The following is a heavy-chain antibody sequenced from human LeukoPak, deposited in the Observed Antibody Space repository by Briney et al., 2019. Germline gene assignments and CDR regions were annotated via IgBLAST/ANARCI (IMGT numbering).Heavy chain of an antibody. CDR3: ASGGGWVFDN. J-gene: IGHJ4*02. D-gene: IGHD6-19*01. V-gene: IGHV3-7*01. CDR2: IKQDGSEK. Sequence: GGSLRLSCAASGFPFSSHWLSWFRQSPGKGLEWVANIKQDGSEKYYVDSVKGRFTISRDNAKNSQYLQMDSLRAEDTAVYYCASGGGWVFDNRGQGTLVTVSS. CDR1: GFPFSSHW.